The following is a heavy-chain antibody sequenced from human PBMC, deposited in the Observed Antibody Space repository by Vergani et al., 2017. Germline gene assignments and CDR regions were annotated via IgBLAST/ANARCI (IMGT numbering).Heavy chain of an antibody. CDR2: INHSGST. V-gene: IGHV4-34*01. CDR3: ARRGFGDSGY. Sequence: QVQLQQWGAGLLKPSETLSLTCAVYGGSFSGYYWSWIRQPPGKGLEWIGEINHSGSTYYNPSLKSRVTISVDTSKNQFSLKLSSVTAADTAVYYCARRGFGDSGYWGQGTLVTVSS. D-gene: IGHD3-10*01. CDR1: GGSFSGYY. J-gene: IGHJ4*02.